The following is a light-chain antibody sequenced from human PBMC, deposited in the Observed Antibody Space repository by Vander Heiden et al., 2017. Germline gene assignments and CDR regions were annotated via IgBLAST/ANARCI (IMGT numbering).Light chain of an antibody. J-gene: IGLJ3*02. V-gene: IGLV2-23*01. CDR1: SSDVGRYNL. CDR2: EGS. CDR3: CSYAGSSTWV. Sequence: QSALTQPAPVSGSPGQSITIPCTGTSSDVGRYNLVSWYQQHPGKAPKLMIYEGSKRPSGVSNRFSGSKSGNTASLTISGLQAEDEADYYCCSYAGSSTWVFGGGTKLTVL.